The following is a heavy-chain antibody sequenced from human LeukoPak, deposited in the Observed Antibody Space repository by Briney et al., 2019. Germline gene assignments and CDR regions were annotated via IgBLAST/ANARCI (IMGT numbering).Heavy chain of an antibody. V-gene: IGHV3-30*02. D-gene: IGHD5-24*01. CDR3: AKDSVEMATILDFQH. CDR2: IRYDGSNK. CDR1: GFTFSSYG. Sequence: GGSLRLSCAASGFTFSSYGMHWVRQAPGKGLEWVAFIRYDGSNKYYADSVKGRFTISRDNSKNTLYLQMNSLRAEDTAVYYCAKDSVEMATILDFQHWGQGTLVTVSS. J-gene: IGHJ1*01.